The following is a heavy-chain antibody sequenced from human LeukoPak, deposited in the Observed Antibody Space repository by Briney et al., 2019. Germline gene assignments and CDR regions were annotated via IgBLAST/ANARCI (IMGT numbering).Heavy chain of an antibody. J-gene: IGHJ4*02. V-gene: IGHV4-59*01. CDR3: AGVKTYYYDSSGYYAY. CDR1: GGSISSYY. CDR2: IYYSGGT. Sequence: SETLSLTCTVSGGSISSYYWSWIRQPPGKGLEWIGYIYYSGGTNYNPSLKSRVTISVDTSKNQFSLKLSSVTAADTAVYYCAGVKTYYYDSSGYYAYWGQGTLVTVSS. D-gene: IGHD3-22*01.